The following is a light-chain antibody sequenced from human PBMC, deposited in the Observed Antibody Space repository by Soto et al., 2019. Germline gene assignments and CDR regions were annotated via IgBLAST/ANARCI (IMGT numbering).Light chain of an antibody. V-gene: IGLV1-44*01. Sequence: QAVVTQPPSASGTPGQRVTISCSGSSSNIGSNTVNWYQQLPGTAPKLLIYSNNQRPSGVPDRFSGSKSGTSASLAISVLQSEDEADYYCAAWDDSLKGVFGGGTKLTV. CDR1: SSNIGSNT. CDR3: AAWDDSLKGV. J-gene: IGLJ2*01. CDR2: SNN.